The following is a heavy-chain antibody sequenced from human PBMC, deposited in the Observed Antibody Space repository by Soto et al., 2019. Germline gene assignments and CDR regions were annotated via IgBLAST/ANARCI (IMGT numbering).Heavy chain of an antibody. CDR2: VVPLYGSP. J-gene: IGHJ4*02. CDR1: GGTFTNYA. Sequence: QVQLVQSGAEVKKPGSSVKVSCKASGGTFTNYAISWVRQAPGQGLEWMGGVVPLYGSPVYEQKFQARVTITADDSTSTAYMELSSLTSHDTAVYYCWIGSGSDDYWGQGTLVTVSS. V-gene: IGHV1-69*01. D-gene: IGHD3-10*01. CDR3: WIGSGSDDY.